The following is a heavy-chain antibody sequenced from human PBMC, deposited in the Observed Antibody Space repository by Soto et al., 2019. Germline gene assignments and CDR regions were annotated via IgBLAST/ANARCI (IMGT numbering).Heavy chain of an antibody. Sequence: GESLKISCHGSGYTFFSFWIVWVRQVPGKGLEWVGRIDPGDSSATYSPTFQGHVTISADRSTRSAHLQWRSLRASDTAIYFCARRYCSRADCYSDSWGQGSLVTVS. V-gene: IGHV5-10-1*01. CDR3: ARRYCSRADCYSDS. D-gene: IGHD2-2*01. J-gene: IGHJ4*02. CDR2: IDPGDSSA. CDR1: GYTFFSFW.